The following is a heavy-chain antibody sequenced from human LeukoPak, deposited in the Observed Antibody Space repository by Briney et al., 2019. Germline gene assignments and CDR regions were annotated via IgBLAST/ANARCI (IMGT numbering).Heavy chain of an antibody. CDR1: GYTFTGYY. J-gene: IGHJ4*02. Sequence: GASVKVSCKASGYTFTGYYIHWVRQAPGQGLEWMGWINPNNGDTRYAQKFQGRVTMTRDTSISTTYMEVNRPTFDDTAVFYCARAEFTFYGRLDHWGQGTLVTVSS. CDR3: ARAEFTFYGRLDH. V-gene: IGHV1-2*02. D-gene: IGHD1-14*01. CDR2: INPNNGDT.